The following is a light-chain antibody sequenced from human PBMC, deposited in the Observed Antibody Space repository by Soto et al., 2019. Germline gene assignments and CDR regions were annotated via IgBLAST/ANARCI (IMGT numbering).Light chain of an antibody. CDR2: EVG. CDR3: GSYVDTKNFV. J-gene: IGLJ3*02. CDR1: SSDIGDYNY. V-gene: IGLV2-8*01. Sequence: QSVLTQPPSASGSLGQSVTISCTGTSSDIGDYNYVSWYQQHPGKAPRLIFYEVGKRPSGVPDRFSASKSGNTASLTVSGLQAEDEADYYCGSYVDTKNFVFGGGTKLTVL.